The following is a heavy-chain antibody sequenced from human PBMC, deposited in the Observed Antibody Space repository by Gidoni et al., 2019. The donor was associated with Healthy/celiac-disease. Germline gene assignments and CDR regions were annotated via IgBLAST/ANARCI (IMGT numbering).Heavy chain of an antibody. CDR1: GGSISSSSYY. CDR3: ARHGQGSDIVVVVAATGWFDP. CDR2: IYYSGST. D-gene: IGHD2-15*01. V-gene: IGHV4-39*01. J-gene: IGHJ5*02. Sequence: QLQLQESGPGLVKPSETLSLTCTVSGGSISSSSYYWGWIRQPPGKGLEWIGSIYYSGSTYYNPSLKSRVTISVDTSKNQFSLKLSSVTAADTAVYYCARHGQGSDIVVVVAATGWFDPWGQGTLVTVSS.